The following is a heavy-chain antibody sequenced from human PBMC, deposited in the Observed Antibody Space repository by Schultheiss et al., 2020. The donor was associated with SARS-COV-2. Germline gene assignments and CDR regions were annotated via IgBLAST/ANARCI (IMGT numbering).Heavy chain of an antibody. D-gene: IGHD3-9*01. CDR1: GGSISSYY. J-gene: IGHJ5*02. V-gene: IGHV4-59*04. CDR2: IYYSGST. CDR3: ARHAITIFAVGWFDP. Sequence: SETLSLTCTVSGGSISSYYWSWIRQPPGKGLEWIGSIYYSGSTYYNPSLKSRVTISVDTSKNQFSLKLSSVTAADTAVYYCARHAITIFAVGWFDPWGQGTLVTVSS.